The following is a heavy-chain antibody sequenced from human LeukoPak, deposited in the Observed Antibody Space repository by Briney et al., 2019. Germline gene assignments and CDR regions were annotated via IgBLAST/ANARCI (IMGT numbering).Heavy chain of an antibody. CDR2: ISAYNGNT. CDR1: GYTFTSYG. D-gene: IGHD3-3*01. V-gene: IGHV1-18*01. J-gene: IGHJ6*02. Sequence: ASVKVSCKASGYTFTSYGISWVRQAPGKGLEWMGWISAYNGNTNYAQKLQGRVTMTTDTSTSTAYMELRSLRSDDTAVYYCARSWALYYDFSLGMDVWGQGTTVTVSS. CDR3: ARSWALYYDFSLGMDV.